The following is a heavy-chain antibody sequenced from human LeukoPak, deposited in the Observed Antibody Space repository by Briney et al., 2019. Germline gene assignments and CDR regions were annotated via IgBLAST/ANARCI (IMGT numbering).Heavy chain of an antibody. CDR3: AKDPLRLYTSLSGWFDP. D-gene: IGHD2-2*01. Sequence: GGSLRLSCAASGFTFSSYEMNWVRQAPGRRLEWVSAINAGDFSTYYADSVRGRFTISRDNYRNILYLQMNSLRAEDTAVYFCAKDPLRLYTSLSGWFDPWGQGTLVTVSS. CDR2: INAGDFST. V-gene: IGHV3-23*01. CDR1: GFTFSSYE. J-gene: IGHJ5*02.